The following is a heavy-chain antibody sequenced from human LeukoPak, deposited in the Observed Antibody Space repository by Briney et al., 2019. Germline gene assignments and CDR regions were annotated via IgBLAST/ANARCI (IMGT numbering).Heavy chain of an antibody. Sequence: GGSLRLSCGASGFIFSKYAMSWVRQAPGKGLEWVAVISYDASNKYYADSVKGRFTISRDNSKNTLYLQMNSLRAEDTAVYYCARPYSSGWYGDFDYWGQGTLVTVSS. CDR1: GFIFSKYA. CDR2: ISYDASNK. CDR3: ARPYSSGWYGDFDY. D-gene: IGHD6-19*01. V-gene: IGHV3-30-3*01. J-gene: IGHJ4*02.